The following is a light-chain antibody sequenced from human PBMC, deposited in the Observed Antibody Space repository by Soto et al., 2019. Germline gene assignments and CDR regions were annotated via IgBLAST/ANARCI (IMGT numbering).Light chain of an antibody. V-gene: IGLV1-51*01. Sequence: QSVLTHPPSVSSAPGHKFTISFSGSISNIGNNYVSWYQQLPGTAPKLLIYDNNKRPSGIPDRFSGSKSGTSSTLGITGLKTGDEADYYCGTWDSSMSAYVFGTGTKVTVL. CDR1: ISNIGNNY. CDR3: GTWDSSMSAYV. J-gene: IGLJ1*01. CDR2: DNN.